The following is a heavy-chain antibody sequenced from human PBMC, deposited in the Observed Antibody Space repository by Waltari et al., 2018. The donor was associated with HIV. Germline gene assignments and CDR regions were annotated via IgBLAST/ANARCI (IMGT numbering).Heavy chain of an antibody. CDR1: GGSVTQFY. CDR2: IYENGRA. Sequence: QVQLQESGPRLVKPSETLSLTCNVSGGSVTQFYWSWIRQSPEKGLEWIGYIYENGRASYNPSLKSRVTISLDTSKNQFSLKVSSVTTEDAAMYYCARGGEHAYLRDFQYWGQGAPVSVSS. D-gene: IGHD3-16*01. CDR3: ARGGEHAYLRDFQY. J-gene: IGHJ1*01. V-gene: IGHV4-59*02.